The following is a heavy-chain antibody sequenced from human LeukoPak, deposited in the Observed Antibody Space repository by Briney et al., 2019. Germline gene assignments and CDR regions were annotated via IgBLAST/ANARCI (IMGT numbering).Heavy chain of an antibody. CDR1: GFTFKNHA. V-gene: IGHV3-23*01. D-gene: IGHD5-18*01. J-gene: IGHJ4*02. CDR2: ISGPGDST. CDR3: AKGAKLWKTYYFDC. Sequence: GGSLRLSCSTSGFTFKNHAMGWVRQAPGKGLEWVSGISGPGDSTYYADSVKGRFIISRDNSKNTLYLQMDGLRGEDTAVYFCAKGAKLWKTYYFDCWGKGTLVTVSS.